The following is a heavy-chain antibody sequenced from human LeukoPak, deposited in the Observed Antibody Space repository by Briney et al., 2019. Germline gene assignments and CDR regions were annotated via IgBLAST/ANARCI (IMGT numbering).Heavy chain of an antibody. CDR1: GFTFSAYW. D-gene: IGHD2-2*01. CDR2: VKSDGSTT. CDR3: AGDPAPLGY. Sequence: PGGSLRPSCAASGFTFSAYWMDWVRQAPGKGLVWVSRVKSDGSTTVYADSVKGRFTISRDNVKNTVYLQMSSLRVEDTAVYYCAGDPAPLGYWGQGTLVTVST. V-gene: IGHV3-74*01. J-gene: IGHJ4*02.